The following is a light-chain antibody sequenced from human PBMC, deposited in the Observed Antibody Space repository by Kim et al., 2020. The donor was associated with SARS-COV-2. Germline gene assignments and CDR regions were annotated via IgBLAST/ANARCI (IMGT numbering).Light chain of an antibody. J-gene: IGKJ4*01. CDR2: GAY. CDR3: QEYNSAPLT. V-gene: IGKV1-27*01. CDR1: QGIRNY. Sequence: CAWGGDRVPMTCRARQGIRNYLAWYEQKPGKVPKLLIYGAYNWQSGVTSRFRGCGSETDFTLTISSGESEDGATYYCQEYNSAPLTFGGGNEREI.